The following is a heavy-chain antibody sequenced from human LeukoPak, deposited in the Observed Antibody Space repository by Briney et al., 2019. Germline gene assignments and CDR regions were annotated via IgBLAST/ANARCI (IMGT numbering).Heavy chain of an antibody. CDR1: GFNFNYVW. Sequence: PGGSLRLSCAASGFNFNYVWMTWVRQAPGKGLEWVANIRPDGSEKYYADSVRGRCTISRDNTRNTLDLQMNSLRPEDTAVYYCARENYFSFEYWGQGALVTVSS. J-gene: IGHJ4*02. CDR3: ARENYFSFEY. V-gene: IGHV3-7*03. D-gene: IGHD3-16*01. CDR2: IRPDGSEK.